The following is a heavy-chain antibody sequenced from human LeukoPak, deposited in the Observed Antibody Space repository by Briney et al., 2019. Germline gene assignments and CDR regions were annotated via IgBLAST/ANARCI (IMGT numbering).Heavy chain of an antibody. CDR3: AKGPVRMATSNPDY. CDR1: GFTFSSYS. V-gene: IGHV3-21*04. CDR2: ISSSSSIYSYT. J-gene: IGHJ4*02. Sequence: GGSLRLSCAASGFTFSSYSMHWVRQAPGKGLEWVSSISSSSSIYSYTYYADSVKGPFTISRDNTKNPLYLQMNSLRAEDTAVYYCAKGPVRMATSNPDYWGQGTLVTVSS. D-gene: IGHD5-24*01.